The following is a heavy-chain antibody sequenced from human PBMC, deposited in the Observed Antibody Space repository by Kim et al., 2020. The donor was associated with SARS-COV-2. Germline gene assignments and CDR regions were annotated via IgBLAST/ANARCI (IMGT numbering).Heavy chain of an antibody. D-gene: IGHD2-2*01. CDR1: GGSFSGYY. V-gene: IGHV4-34*01. J-gene: IGHJ4*02. Sequence: SETLSLTCAVYGGSFSGYYWSWIRQPPGKGLEWIGEINHSGSTNYNPSLKSRVTISVDTAKNQFSLKLSSVTAADTAVYYCARGRGYCSSTSCRENLGYWGQGTLVTVSS. CDR3: ARGRGYCSSTSCRENLGY. CDR2: INHSGST.